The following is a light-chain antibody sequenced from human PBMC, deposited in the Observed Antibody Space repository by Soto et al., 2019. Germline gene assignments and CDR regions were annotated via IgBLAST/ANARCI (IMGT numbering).Light chain of an antibody. CDR2: ATS. J-gene: IGKJ4*01. Sequence: EMGLTHSPGTLPFSPGDRATLSSRASQSVTSRSLAWYHQKSGQPPRLLIHATSSRATGIPDRFSGSGSGTDFTLTISRLEPEDFAVYYCQQYVNSPLTFGGGTKVEIK. CDR1: QSVTSRS. CDR3: QQYVNSPLT. V-gene: IGKV3-20*01.